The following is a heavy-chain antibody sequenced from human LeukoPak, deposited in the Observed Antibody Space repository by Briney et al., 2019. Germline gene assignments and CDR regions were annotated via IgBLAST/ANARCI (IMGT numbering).Heavy chain of an antibody. V-gene: IGHV3-9*01. CDR3: ARVLAMWELLFDAFDI. Sequence: GGSLRLPCAASGFTFDDYTMHWVRQVPGKGLEWVSGISWNSGSIGYADSVKGRFTISRDNAKNSLYLQMNSLRAEDTAVYYCARVLAMWELLFDAFDIWGQGTMVTVSS. J-gene: IGHJ3*02. CDR2: ISWNSGSI. D-gene: IGHD1-26*01. CDR1: GFTFDDYT.